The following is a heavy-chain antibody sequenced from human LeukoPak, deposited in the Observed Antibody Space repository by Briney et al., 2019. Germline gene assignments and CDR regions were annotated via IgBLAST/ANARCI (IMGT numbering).Heavy chain of an antibody. CDR2: ISSSSSYI. D-gene: IGHD2-2*01. CDR1: GFTFSSYS. J-gene: IGHJ4*02. Sequence: GGSLRLSCAASGFTFSSYSMNWVRQAPGKGLVWVSSISSSSSYIYYADSVKGRFTISRDNAKNSLYLQMNSLRAEDTAVYYCARSEDIVVVPAAPTYFDYWGQGTLVTVSS. CDR3: ARSEDIVVVPAAPTYFDY. V-gene: IGHV3-21*01.